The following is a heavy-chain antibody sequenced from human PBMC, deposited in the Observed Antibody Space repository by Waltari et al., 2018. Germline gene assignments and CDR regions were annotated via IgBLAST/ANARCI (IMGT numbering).Heavy chain of an antibody. J-gene: IGHJ4*02. Sequence: QIQLIQSGPEVKKPGASVKVSCKASGYPFSSYGITWVRQAPGQGLEWMGWIRCDKGHTRYAQNLQDRVTMTTDTATSTAYMELRSPTADDTAVYYCARVGGNRYYYDGRGFVYYFDYWGQGTLVTVSS. D-gene: IGHD3-22*01. CDR3: ARVGGNRYYYDGRGFVYYFDY. V-gene: IGHV1-18*01. CDR1: GYPFSSYG. CDR2: IRCDKGHT.